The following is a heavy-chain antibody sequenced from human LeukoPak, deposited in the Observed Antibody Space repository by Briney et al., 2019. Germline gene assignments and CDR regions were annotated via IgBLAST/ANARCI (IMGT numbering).Heavy chain of an antibody. Sequence: PGGSLRLSCAASGFTFSSYEMNWVRQAPGKGLEWVSYISSSGSTIYYADSVKGRFAISRDNSKNTLYLQMNSLRAEDTAVYYCARARGGGSYCFDYWGQGTLVTVSS. V-gene: IGHV3-48*03. J-gene: IGHJ4*02. CDR2: ISSSGSTI. CDR1: GFTFSSYE. CDR3: ARARGGGSYCFDY. D-gene: IGHD1-26*01.